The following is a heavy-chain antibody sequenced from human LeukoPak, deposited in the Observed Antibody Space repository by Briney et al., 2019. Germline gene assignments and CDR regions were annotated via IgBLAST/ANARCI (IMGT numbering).Heavy chain of an antibody. J-gene: IGHJ6*02. CDR2: IIPILGIA. Sequence: AASVKVSCKASGGTFSSYAISWVRQAPGQGLEWMGRIIPILGIANYAQKFQGRVTITADKSTSTAYMELSSLRSEDTAVYYCARDEDCSGGSCYGGPYYCGMDVWGQGTTVTVSS. V-gene: IGHV1-69*04. CDR3: ARDEDCSGGSCYGGPYYCGMDV. D-gene: IGHD2-15*01. CDR1: GGTFSSYA.